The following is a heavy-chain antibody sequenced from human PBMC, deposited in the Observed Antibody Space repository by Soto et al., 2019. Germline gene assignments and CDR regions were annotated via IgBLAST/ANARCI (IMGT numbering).Heavy chain of an antibody. CDR3: ARGDRGEY. CDR2: IYVDDSET. Sequence: GESLKISCKGFGYSFTSFWIAWVRQMPGKGLEWMGIIYVDDSETRYSPSFQGQVTISADKSINAAYLQWSSLKASDTAMYYCARGDRGEYWGQGTLVTVSS. D-gene: IGHD2-21*02. J-gene: IGHJ4*02. V-gene: IGHV5-51*01. CDR1: GYSFTSFW.